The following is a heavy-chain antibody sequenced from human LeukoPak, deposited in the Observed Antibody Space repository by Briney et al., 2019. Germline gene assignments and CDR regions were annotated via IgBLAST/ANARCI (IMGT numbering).Heavy chain of an antibody. J-gene: IGHJ6*02. V-gene: IGHV3-21*01. D-gene: IGHD2-2*01. CDR2: ISSSSSYI. Sequence: GGSLRLSCAASGFTFSSYSMNWVRQAPGKGLEWVSSISSSSSYIYYADSVKGRFTISRDNAKNSLYLQMNSLRAEDTAVYYCARDLYCSSTSCLFSGMDVWGQGTTVTVSS. CDR1: GFTFSSYS. CDR3: ARDLYCSSTSCLFSGMDV.